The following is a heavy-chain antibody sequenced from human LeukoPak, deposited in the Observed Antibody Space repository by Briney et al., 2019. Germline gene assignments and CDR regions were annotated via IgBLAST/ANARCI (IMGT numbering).Heavy chain of an antibody. J-gene: IGHJ4*02. D-gene: IGHD3-10*01. CDR2: INPNSGGT. CDR3: ARADDYYGSGDPSSGDYFDY. V-gene: IGHV1-2*02. CDR1: GYTFTGYY. Sequence: ASVKVSCKASGYTFTGYYMHWVRQAPGQGLEWMGWINPNSGGTNYAQKFQGRVTMTRDTSISTAYMELSRLRSDDTAVYYCARADDYYGSGDPSSGDYFDYWGQGTLVTVSS.